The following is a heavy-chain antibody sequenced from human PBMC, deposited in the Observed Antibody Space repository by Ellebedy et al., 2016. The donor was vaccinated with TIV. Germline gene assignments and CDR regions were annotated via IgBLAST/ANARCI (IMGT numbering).Heavy chain of an antibody. V-gene: IGHV1-46*01. Sequence: ASVKVSXXASGYTFTSYYMHWVRQAPGQGLEWMGIINPSGGSTSYAQKFQGRVTMTRDTSTSTVYMELSSLRSEDTAVYYCAAAGSPALYYYYYMDVWGKGTTVTVSS. D-gene: IGHD6-13*01. CDR2: INPSGGST. J-gene: IGHJ6*03. CDR1: GYTFTSYY. CDR3: AAAGSPALYYYYYMDV.